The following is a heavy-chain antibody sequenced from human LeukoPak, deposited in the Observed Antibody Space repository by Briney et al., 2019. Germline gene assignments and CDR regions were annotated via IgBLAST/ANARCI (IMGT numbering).Heavy chain of an antibody. J-gene: IGHJ3*02. CDR3: ARGLDSGYETVAFDI. V-gene: IGHV4-4*07. Sequence: PSETLSLTCTVSGGSISSYYWSWIRQPAGKGLEWIGRIYTSGSTNYNPSLKSRVTMSVDTSKNQFSLKLSSVTAADTAVYYCARGLDSGYETVAFDIWGQGTMVTVSS. CDR2: IYTSGST. CDR1: GGSISSYY. D-gene: IGHD5-12*01.